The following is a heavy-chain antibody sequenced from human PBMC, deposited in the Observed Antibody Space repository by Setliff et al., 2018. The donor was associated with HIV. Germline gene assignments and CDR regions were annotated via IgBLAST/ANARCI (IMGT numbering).Heavy chain of an antibody. CDR2: INAGNGNT. Sequence: SVKVSCKASGYTFTSYAMHWVRQAPGQRLEWMGWINAGNGNTKYSQKFQGRVTITRDTSASTAYMELSSLRSEDTAVYYCARAGYSSSWYDNAFDIWGQGTMVTVS. CDR3: ARAGYSSSWYDNAFDI. D-gene: IGHD6-13*01. V-gene: IGHV1-3*01. CDR1: GYTFTSYA. J-gene: IGHJ3*02.